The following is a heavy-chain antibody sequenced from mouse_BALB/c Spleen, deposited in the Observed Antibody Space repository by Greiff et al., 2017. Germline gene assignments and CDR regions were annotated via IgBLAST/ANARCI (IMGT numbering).Heavy chain of an antibody. CDR3: ERANYYGSSPSYAMDY. J-gene: IGHJ4*01. V-gene: IGHV1S137*01. D-gene: IGHD1-1*01. Sequence: VQLQQSGAELVRPGVSVKISCKGSGYTFTDYAMHWVKQSHAKSLEWIGVISTYYGDASYNQKFKGKATMTVDKSSSTAYMELARLTSEDSAIYYCERANYYGSSPSYAMDYWGQGTSVTVSS. CDR2: ISTYYGDA. CDR1: GYTFTDYA.